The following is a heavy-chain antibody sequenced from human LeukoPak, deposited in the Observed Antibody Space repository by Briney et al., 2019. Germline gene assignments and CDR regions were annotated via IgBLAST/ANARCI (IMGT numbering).Heavy chain of an antibody. D-gene: IGHD6-19*01. J-gene: IGHJ4*02. Sequence: PGGSLRLSCAASGFTFSSYSMNWVRQAPGKVLEWVSSISSSSSYIYYADSVKGRFTISRDNAKNSLYLQMNSLRAEDTAVYYCARWSGSLDYWGQGTLVTVSS. V-gene: IGHV3-21*01. CDR3: ARWSGSLDY. CDR2: ISSSSSYI. CDR1: GFTFSSYS.